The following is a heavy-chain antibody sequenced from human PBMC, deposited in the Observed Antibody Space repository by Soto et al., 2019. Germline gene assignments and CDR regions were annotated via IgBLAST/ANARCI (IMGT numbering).Heavy chain of an antibody. V-gene: IGHV4-31*03. CDR2: IYYSGST. J-gene: IGHJ4*02. CDR1: GGSISSGGYY. Sequence: SETLSLTCTVSGGSISSGGYYWSWIRQHPGKGLEWIGYIYYSGSTYYNPSLKSRVTISVDTSKNQFSLKLSSVTAADTAVYYCARAHDYVWGSYRYYFDYWGQGTLVTVSS. CDR3: ARAHDYVWGSYRYYFDY. D-gene: IGHD3-16*02.